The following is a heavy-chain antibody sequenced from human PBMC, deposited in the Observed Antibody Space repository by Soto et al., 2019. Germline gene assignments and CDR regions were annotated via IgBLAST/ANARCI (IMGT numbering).Heavy chain of an antibody. D-gene: IGHD2-8*01. CDR1: GYSFSNYA. J-gene: IGHJ3*02. CDR3: ARDQDVDSTMLDAFDI. V-gene: IGHV1-3*01. CDR2: INAGNGNT. Sequence: GASVKVSCKTSGYSFSNYAMHWVRQAPGQRLEWMGWINAGNGNTKYSHNFKGRVAITSDTSANTAYLELSSLRSEDTAVYYCARDQDVDSTMLDAFDIWGQGTMVTVSS.